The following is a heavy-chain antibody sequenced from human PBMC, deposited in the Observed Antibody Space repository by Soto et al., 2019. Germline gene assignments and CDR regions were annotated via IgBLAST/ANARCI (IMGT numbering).Heavy chain of an antibody. CDR2: ISSRSRSM. Sequence: EVQLVESGGGLVKPGGSLRLSCAASGFTFSSYSMHWVRQAPGKGLEWVSSISSRSRSMYYADSQKGRFTISRDNTKNALYLQMNNLRAEDTAVYYCARDRGDYEGLVPYSFAHWGQGTLVTVSS. J-gene: IGHJ4*02. V-gene: IGHV3-21*01. CDR3: ARDRGDYEGLVPYSFAH. CDR1: GFTFSSYS. D-gene: IGHD4-17*01.